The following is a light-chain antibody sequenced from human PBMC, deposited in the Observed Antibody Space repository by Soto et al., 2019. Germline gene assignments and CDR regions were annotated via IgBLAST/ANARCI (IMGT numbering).Light chain of an antibody. CDR1: QSVSDY. CDR2: GAS. V-gene: IGKV3-15*01. CDR3: QQYKDWPHT. J-gene: IGKJ1*01. Sequence: ETLMTQSPATLSVSPCERATLSFRASQSVSDYLAWYQQRPGQAPRLLIFGASTRATGFPARFSGSGSGTEFTLTISSLQSEDFAVYYCQQYKDWPHTFGQGTKVDIK.